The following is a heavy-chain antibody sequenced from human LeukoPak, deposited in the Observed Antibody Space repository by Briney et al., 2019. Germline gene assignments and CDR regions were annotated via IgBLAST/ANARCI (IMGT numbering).Heavy chain of an antibody. Sequence: PSETLSLTCTVSGGSISSYYWSWIRQPPGKGLEWLGYIYYSGSTNYNPSLKSRVTISVDTSKNQFSLKLSSVTAADTAVYYCARDKIVVVPASRPGYYYYGMDVWGQGTTVTVSS. V-gene: IGHV4-59*01. D-gene: IGHD2-2*01. CDR1: GGSISSYY. J-gene: IGHJ6*02. CDR3: ARDKIVVVPASRPGYYYYGMDV. CDR2: IYYSGST.